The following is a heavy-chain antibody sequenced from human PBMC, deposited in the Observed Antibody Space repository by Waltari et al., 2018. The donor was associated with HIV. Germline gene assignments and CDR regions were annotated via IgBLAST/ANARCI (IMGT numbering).Heavy chain of an antibody. Sequence: QAQLVQSGAEVKKPGASVKVSCTASGYTFTGSYMPWVRQAPGQGLEWMGRSNPNSGGTNYAQKFQGRVTMTRDTSISTAYMELSRLRSDDTAVYYCARIHQAHRYYYDSSGYSVYFDYWGQGTLVTVSS. V-gene: IGHV1-2*06. J-gene: IGHJ4*02. CDR2: SNPNSGGT. CDR3: ARIHQAHRYYYDSSGYSVYFDY. CDR1: GYTFTGSY. D-gene: IGHD3-22*01.